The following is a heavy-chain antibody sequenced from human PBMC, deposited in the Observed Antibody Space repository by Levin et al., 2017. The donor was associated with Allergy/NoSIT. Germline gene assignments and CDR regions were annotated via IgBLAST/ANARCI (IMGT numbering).Heavy chain of an antibody. CDR3: AREGRYDSSGYYVFYAFDS. J-gene: IGHJ3*02. Sequence: GGSLRLSCAASGFTFSSYAMHWVRQAPGKGLEWVAVISYDGSNKYYADSVKGRFTISRDNSKNTLYLQMNSLRAEDTAVYYCAREGRYDSSGYYVFYAFDSWGQGTMVTVSS. CDR2: ISYDGSNK. D-gene: IGHD3-22*01. CDR1: GFTFSSYA. V-gene: IGHV3-30-3*01.